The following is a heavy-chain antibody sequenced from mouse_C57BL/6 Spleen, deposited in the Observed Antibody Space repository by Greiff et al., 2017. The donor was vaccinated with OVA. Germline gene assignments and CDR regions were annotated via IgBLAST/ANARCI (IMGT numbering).Heavy chain of an antibody. J-gene: IGHJ1*03. V-gene: IGHV1-19*01. CDR3: ARSGKYVPHWYFDV. CDR2: INPYNGGT. D-gene: IGHD2-1*01. CDR1: GYTFTDYY. Sequence: EVQLQESGPVLVKPGASVKMSCKASGYTFTDYYMNWVKQSHGKSLEWIGVINPYNGGTSYNQKFKGKATLTVDKSSSTAYMELNSLTSEDSAVYYCARSGKYVPHWYFDVWGTGTTVTVSS.